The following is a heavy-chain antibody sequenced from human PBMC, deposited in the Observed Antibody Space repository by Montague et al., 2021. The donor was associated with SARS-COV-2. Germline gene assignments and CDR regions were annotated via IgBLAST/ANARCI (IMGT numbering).Heavy chain of an antibody. CDR3: ARGGTVTTSFAPERARRYNWFDP. CDR1: GGSFSNYY. CDR2: INHSGST. Sequence: SETLSLTCAVYGGSFSNYYWSWIRQPPGKGLEWIGEINHSGSTNYNPSLKSRVTISVDTSKNQFSLKLSSVTAADTAVYYCARGGTVTTSFAPERARRYNWFDPWGQGTLVTVSS. V-gene: IGHV4-34*01. D-gene: IGHD4-17*01. J-gene: IGHJ5*02.